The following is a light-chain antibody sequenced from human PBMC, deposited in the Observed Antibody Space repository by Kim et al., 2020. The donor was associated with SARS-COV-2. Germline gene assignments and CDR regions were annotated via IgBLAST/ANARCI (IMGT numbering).Light chain of an antibody. Sequence: LSPGESATPSCRASQSVRSDLAWYQQKPGQAPRLLMYDASTRATGIPARFSGSGSGTDFTLTISTLEPEDSAAYYCQQRITWPIAFGQGTRLEIK. CDR1: QSVRSD. J-gene: IGKJ5*01. CDR2: DAS. CDR3: QQRITWPIA. V-gene: IGKV3-11*01.